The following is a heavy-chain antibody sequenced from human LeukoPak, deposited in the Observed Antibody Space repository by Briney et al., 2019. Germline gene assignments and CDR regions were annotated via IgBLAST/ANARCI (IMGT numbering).Heavy chain of an antibody. V-gene: IGHV4-30-4*01. Sequence: SQTLSLTCTVSGGSISSGDYYWSWIRQPPGKGLEWIGYIYYSGSTYYNPSLKSRVTISVDTSKNQFSLKLSSVTAADTAVYYCARRGIVVVPAAMGWFDPWGQGTLVTVSS. CDR3: ARRGIVVVPAAMGWFDP. J-gene: IGHJ5*02. CDR2: IYYSGST. D-gene: IGHD2-2*01. CDR1: GGSISSGDYY.